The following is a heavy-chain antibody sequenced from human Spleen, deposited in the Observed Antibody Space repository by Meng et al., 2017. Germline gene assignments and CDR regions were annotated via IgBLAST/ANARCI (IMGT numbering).Heavy chain of an antibody. D-gene: IGHD5-18*01. CDR3: SRRINTAGGWFDS. V-gene: IGHV4-39*01. Sequence: QLQLQESGPGLVKPSETLSLTGTVSGGSIGSNSYHWGWIRQPPGKGLEWVGTIDYSGTTYSNSSLKSRVTISLDTSRNQFSLKLTSVTAADTAVYYCSRRINTAGGWFDSWGQGTLVTVSS. CDR1: GGSIGSNSYH. J-gene: IGHJ5*01. CDR2: IDYSGTT.